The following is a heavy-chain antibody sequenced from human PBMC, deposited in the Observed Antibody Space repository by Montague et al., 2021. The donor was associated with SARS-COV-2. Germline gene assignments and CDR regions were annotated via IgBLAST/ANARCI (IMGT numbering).Heavy chain of an antibody. D-gene: IGHD2-21*02. CDR1: GFTFTTHW. Sequence: SLRLSCAASGFTFTTHWMNWVRQAPGKGLEWLANINEDGSQKYYIDSAKGRFTISRDNARNSLFLQMTGLRAEDTAVYYCTALRRTDPFDYWGQGNLVTVAS. CDR2: INEDGSQK. V-gene: IGHV3-7*01. CDR3: TALRRTDPFDY. J-gene: IGHJ4*02.